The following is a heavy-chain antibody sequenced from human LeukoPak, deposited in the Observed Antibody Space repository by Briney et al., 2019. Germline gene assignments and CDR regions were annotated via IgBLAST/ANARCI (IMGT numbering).Heavy chain of an antibody. D-gene: IGHD3-10*01. Sequence: KTSETLSLTCTGSGRSIRAYYWSWIRQPPGKGLEWLGYFSYSCSTNYNPSLKSRVTISIDTYKIQFTLNLSAVTAADTAVYYCARSRRGVIQSAFDYWGQGTLVTVSS. V-gene: IGHV4-59*12. CDR1: GRSIRAYY. J-gene: IGHJ4*02. CDR3: ARSRRGVIQSAFDY. CDR2: FSYSCST.